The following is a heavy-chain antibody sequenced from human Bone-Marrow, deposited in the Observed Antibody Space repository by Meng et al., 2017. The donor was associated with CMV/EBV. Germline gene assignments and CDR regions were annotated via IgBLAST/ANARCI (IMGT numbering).Heavy chain of an antibody. CDR3: AKRDTTKYFDS. CDR1: GFTFSTYA. J-gene: IGHJ4*02. CDR2: ISNSGSII. V-gene: IGHV3-48*03. Sequence: GGSLRLSCAASGFTFSTYAMNWVRQAPGKGLEWLSFISNSGSIIYYADSVKGRFTVSRDNSKNTPFLQMNSLRAEDTAVFYCAKRDTTKYFDSWGQGMLVTVSS. D-gene: IGHD5-18*01.